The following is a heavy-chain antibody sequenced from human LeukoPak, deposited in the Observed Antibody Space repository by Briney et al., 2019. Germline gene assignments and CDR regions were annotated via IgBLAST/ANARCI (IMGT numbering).Heavy chain of an antibody. CDR3: ARDGYDYGGYYYYYGMDV. J-gene: IGHJ6*02. Sequence: GGSLRLSCAASGFTFSSYGMHWVRQAPGKGLEWVAVIWYDGSNKYYADSVKGRFTISRDNSKNTLYLQMNSLRAEDTAVYYCARDGYDYGGYYYYYGMDVWGQGTTVTVSS. CDR2: IWYDGSNK. CDR1: GFTFSSYG. V-gene: IGHV3-30*19. D-gene: IGHD4-23*01.